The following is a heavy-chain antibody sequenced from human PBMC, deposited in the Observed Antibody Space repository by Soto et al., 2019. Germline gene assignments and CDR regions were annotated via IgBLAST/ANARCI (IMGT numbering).Heavy chain of an antibody. V-gene: IGHV4-34*01. Sequence: SETLSLTCAVYGWSFSGYYWSWIRQPPGKGLEWIGEINHSGSTNYNPSLKSRVTISVDTSKNQFSLKLSSVTAADTAVYYCARVRAGGQDIVVVPAATNWFDPWGQGTLVTVSS. CDR2: INHSGST. J-gene: IGHJ5*02. D-gene: IGHD2-2*01. CDR3: ARVRAGGQDIVVVPAATNWFDP. CDR1: GWSFSGYY.